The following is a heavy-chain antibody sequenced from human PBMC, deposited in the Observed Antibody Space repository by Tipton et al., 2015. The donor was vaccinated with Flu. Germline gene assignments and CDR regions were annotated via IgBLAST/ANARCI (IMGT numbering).Heavy chain of an antibody. CDR3: VRRDYSNYVSEPKNWFDS. Sequence: GLVKPSETLSLTCTISGHSISSDYYWGWIRQSPGKGLEWIGNIFHTGSTYHNPSLKSRVTISVDTSKNQFSLKVFSVTAADTAVYYCVRRDYSNYVSEPKNWFDSWGEGALVIVSS. CDR1: GHSISSDYY. V-gene: IGHV4-38-2*02. J-gene: IGHJ5*01. CDR2: IFHTGST. D-gene: IGHD4-11*01.